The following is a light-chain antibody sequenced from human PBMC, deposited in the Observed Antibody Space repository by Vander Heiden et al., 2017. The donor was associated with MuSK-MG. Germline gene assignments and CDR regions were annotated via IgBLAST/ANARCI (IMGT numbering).Light chain of an antibody. J-gene: IGKJ1*01. V-gene: IGKV1-9*01. CDR2: EAS. CDR3: LQLNSYPWT. Sequence: DIQLTQSPSFVSASVGDRVTITCRASQGISSYLAWYEQRPGKAPKLLIYEASALQSGVPSRFSGSGSGTEFTLTISSLQPEDFATYYCLQLNSYPWTFGQGTKVEIK. CDR1: QGISSY.